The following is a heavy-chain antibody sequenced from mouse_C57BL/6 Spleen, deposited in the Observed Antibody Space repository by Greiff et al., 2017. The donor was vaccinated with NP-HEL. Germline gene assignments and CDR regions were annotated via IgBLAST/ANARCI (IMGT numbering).Heavy chain of an antibody. CDR3: ARPGTDYAMDY. J-gene: IGHJ4*01. CDR1: GYTFTSYT. CDR2: INPSSGYT. V-gene: IGHV1-4*01. Sequence: QVQLKQSGAELARPGASVKMSCKASGYTFTSYTMHWVNQRPGQGLEWIGYINPSSGYTKYNQKFKDKATLTADKSSSTAYMQLSSLTSEDSAVYYCARPGTDYAMDYWAQGTSVTVSS. D-gene: IGHD4-1*01.